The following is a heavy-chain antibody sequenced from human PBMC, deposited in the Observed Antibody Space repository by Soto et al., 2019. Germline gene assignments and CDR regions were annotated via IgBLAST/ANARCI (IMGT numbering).Heavy chain of an antibody. Sequence: PGGSLRLSCAASGFTVSSNYMSWVRQAPGKGLEWVSVIYSGGSTYYADSVKGRFTISRDNSKNTLYLQMNSLRAEDTAVYYCARDLYGDYPLYYYGMDVWGQGTTVTVSS. CDR2: IYSGGST. V-gene: IGHV3-53*01. CDR3: ARDLYGDYPLYYYGMDV. J-gene: IGHJ6*02. CDR1: GFTVSSNY. D-gene: IGHD4-17*01.